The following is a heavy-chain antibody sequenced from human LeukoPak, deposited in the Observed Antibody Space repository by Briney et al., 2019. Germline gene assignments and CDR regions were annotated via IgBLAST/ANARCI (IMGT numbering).Heavy chain of an antibody. J-gene: IGHJ4*02. CDR1: GFTFSSYS. V-gene: IGHV3-48*02. Sequence: GGSLRLSCAASGFTFSSYSMNWVRQAPGKGLEWVSYISSSSSTIYYADSVKGRFTISRDNAKNSLYLQMNSLRDEDTAVYYCAKDRRRFWSGYLDYWGQGALVTVSS. CDR3: AKDRRRFWSGYLDY. D-gene: IGHD3-3*01. CDR2: ISSSSSTI.